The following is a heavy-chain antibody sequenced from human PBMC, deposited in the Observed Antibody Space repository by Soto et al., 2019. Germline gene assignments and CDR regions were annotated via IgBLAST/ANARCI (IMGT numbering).Heavy chain of an antibody. CDR2: ISNEGAGK. D-gene: IGHD1-26*01. Sequence: QVQLVESGGGAVQPGESLRLSCVASGFSVSSVAMHWVCKAPGKGLEPVAVISNEGAGKYYSDSVKGRVTISRDNSKNTLYLHMNRLTTEATALDDWAKDEGVGGTRGLFDYWGQGTLVTVSS. J-gene: IGHJ4*02. V-gene: IGHV3-30*18. CDR1: GFSVSSVA. CDR3: AKDEGVGGTRGLFDY.